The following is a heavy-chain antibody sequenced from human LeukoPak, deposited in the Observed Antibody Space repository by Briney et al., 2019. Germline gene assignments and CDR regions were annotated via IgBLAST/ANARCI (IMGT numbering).Heavy chain of an antibody. CDR3: ATIGKVSGYYDSSGPQHY. V-gene: IGHV1-24*01. CDR1: GYTLTELS. D-gene: IGHD3-22*01. CDR2: FDPEDGET. Sequence: ASVKVSCKVSGYTLTELSMHWVRQAPGKGLEWMGGFDPEDGETIYAQKFQGRVTMTEDTSTDTAYMELSSLRSEDTAVYYCATIGKVSGYYDSSGPQHYWGQGTLVTVSS. J-gene: IGHJ4*02.